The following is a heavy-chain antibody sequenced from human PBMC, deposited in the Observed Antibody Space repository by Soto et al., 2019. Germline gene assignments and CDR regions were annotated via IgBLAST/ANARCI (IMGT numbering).Heavy chain of an antibody. CDR3: AKHLWFGEFDY. CDR2: ISGSGGST. Sequence: EVQLLESGGGLVQPGGSLRLSCAASGFTFSSYAMSWVRQAPGKGLEWGSAISGSGGSTYSADSVKGRFTISRDNSKNTLYLQMNSLRAEDTAVYYFAKHLWFGEFDYWGQGTLVTVSS. V-gene: IGHV3-23*01. D-gene: IGHD3-10*01. J-gene: IGHJ4*02. CDR1: GFTFSSYA.